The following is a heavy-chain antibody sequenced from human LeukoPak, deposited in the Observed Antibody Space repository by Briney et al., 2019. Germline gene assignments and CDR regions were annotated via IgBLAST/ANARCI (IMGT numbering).Heavy chain of an antibody. J-gene: IGHJ5*02. CDR3: ATRSVSAPT. V-gene: IGHV3-53*01. D-gene: IGHD6-19*01. CDR2: IYSNGDT. CDR1: X. Sequence: XMHWVRXGPGKGLQWVSLIYSNGDTRYAGSVKGRFTISRDKSTNTLYLQMNGLRAEDTAFYYCATRSVSAPTWGQGILVTVSS.